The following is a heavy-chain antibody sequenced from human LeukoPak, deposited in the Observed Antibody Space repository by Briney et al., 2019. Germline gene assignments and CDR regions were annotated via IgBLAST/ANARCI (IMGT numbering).Heavy chain of an antibody. CDR1: AFAFSNHA. Sequence: GESLRLSCTASAFAFSNHAMSWVRQVPGRGPEWVANVNRDGSETYYLDSVKGRFTISRDNSKNTLYLQMNSLRAEDTAVYYCATGTGYYYDRWGQGTLVTVAS. V-gene: IGHV3-7*03. D-gene: IGHD3-9*01. CDR3: ATGTGYYYDR. J-gene: IGHJ4*02. CDR2: VNRDGSET.